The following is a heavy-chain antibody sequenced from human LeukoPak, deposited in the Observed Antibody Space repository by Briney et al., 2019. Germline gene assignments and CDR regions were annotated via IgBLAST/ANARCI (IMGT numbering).Heavy chain of an antibody. Sequence: PSETLSLTCTVSGGSISSYYWSWIRQPAGKGLEWIGRIYTSGSTNYNPSLKSRVTMSVDTSKNQFSLKLSSVTAADTAVYYCARGSSGWYEDWYYFDYWGQGTLVTVSS. J-gene: IGHJ4*02. CDR1: GGSISSYY. D-gene: IGHD6-19*01. CDR2: IYTSGST. V-gene: IGHV4-4*07. CDR3: ARGSSGWYEDWYYFDY.